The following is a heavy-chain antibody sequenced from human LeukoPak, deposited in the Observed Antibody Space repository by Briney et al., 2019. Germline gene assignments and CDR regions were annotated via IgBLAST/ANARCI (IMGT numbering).Heavy chain of an antibody. CDR2: MNPNSGNT. CDR1: GYTFTSYD. D-gene: IGHD5-18*01. Sequence: ASVKVSCKASGYTFTSYDINWVRQATGQGLEWMGWMNPNSGNTGYAQKFRGRVTMTRNTSISTAYMELSSLRSEDTAVYYCARPGGYSYGYYYYYYMDVWGKGTTVTVSS. V-gene: IGHV1-8*01. CDR3: ARPGGYSYGYYYYYYMDV. J-gene: IGHJ6*03.